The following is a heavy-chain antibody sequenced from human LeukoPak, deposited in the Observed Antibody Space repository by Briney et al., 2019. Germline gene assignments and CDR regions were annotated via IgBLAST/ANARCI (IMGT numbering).Heavy chain of an antibody. CDR1: GFTFSSYW. J-gene: IGHJ4*02. V-gene: IGHV3-20*04. Sequence: PGGSLRLSCAASGFTFSSYWMHWVRQAPGKGLEWVSGINWNGGSTGYADSVKGRFTISRDNAKNSLYLQMNSLRAEDTALYYCARDGGSGSYSDYWGQGTLVTVSS. CDR3: ARDGGSGSYSDY. D-gene: IGHD3-10*01. CDR2: INWNGGST.